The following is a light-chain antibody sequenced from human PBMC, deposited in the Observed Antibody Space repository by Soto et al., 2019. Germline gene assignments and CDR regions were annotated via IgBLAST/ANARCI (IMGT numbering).Light chain of an antibody. Sequence: QSVLTQPPSVSGAPGQRVTISCTGSSSNIGAGYDVHWYQQLPGTAPKLLIYGNSNRPSGVPDRFSGSKPGTSASLAITGLQAEDEADYYCQSYDSSLSGPVFGGGTQLTVL. CDR2: GNS. V-gene: IGLV1-40*01. CDR1: SSNIGAGYD. J-gene: IGLJ2*01. CDR3: QSYDSSLSGPV.